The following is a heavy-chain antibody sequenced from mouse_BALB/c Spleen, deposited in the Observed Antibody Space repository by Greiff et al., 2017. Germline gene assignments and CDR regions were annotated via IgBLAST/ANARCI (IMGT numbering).Heavy chain of an antibody. CDR3: AREFGNYAMDY. Sequence: EVKVVESGGGLVKPGGSLKLSCAASGFTFSSYAMSWVRQTPEKRLEWVASISSGGSTYYPDSVKGRFTISRDNARNILYLQMSSLRSEDTAMYYCAREFGNYAMDYWGQGTSVTVSS. J-gene: IGHJ4*01. V-gene: IGHV5-6-5*01. CDR1: GFTFSSYA. D-gene: IGHD1-1*02. CDR2: ISSGGST.